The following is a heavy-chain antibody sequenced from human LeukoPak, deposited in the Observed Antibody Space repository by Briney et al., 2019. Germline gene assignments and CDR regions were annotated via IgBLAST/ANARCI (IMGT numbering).Heavy chain of an antibody. J-gene: IGHJ4*02. Sequence: PGGSLRLSCAASGFTFSSYAMSWVRQAPGKGVEGVSGISGSGGSKYYADSVKGRFTIYRDNSKNTLYLQMNSLRAEDTAVYYCAKDLLPLYYYDSSGPDMAFDYWGQGTLVTVSS. CDR3: AKDLLPLYYYDSSGPDMAFDY. D-gene: IGHD3-22*01. V-gene: IGHV3-23*01. CDR1: GFTFSSYA. CDR2: ISGSGGSK.